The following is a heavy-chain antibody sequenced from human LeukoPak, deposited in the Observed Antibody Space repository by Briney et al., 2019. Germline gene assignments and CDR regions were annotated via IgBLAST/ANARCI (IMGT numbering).Heavy chain of an antibody. D-gene: IGHD6-6*01. CDR3: ARGPLAARGYYYYYMDV. V-gene: IGHV1-69*13. Sequence: SVKVSCKASGGTFSSYAISWVRQAPGQRLEWMGGIIPIFGTANYAQKFQGRVTITADESTSTAYMELSSLRSEDTAVYYCARGPLAARGYYYYYMDVWGKGTTVTVSS. J-gene: IGHJ6*03. CDR1: GGTFSSYA. CDR2: IIPIFGTA.